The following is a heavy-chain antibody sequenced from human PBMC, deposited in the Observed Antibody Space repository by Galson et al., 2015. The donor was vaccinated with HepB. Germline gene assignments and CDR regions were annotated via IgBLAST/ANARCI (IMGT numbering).Heavy chain of an antibody. V-gene: IGHV1-69*13. Sequence: SVKVSCKASGGTFGNFALSWVRQAPGQGLEWMGGIIPASGTTDYAPKFQHRLTITADGSTDTAFMELNSLISDDTALYFCAGQYNFLTGDSSGWYFDLWGRGTPVSVS. D-gene: IGHD2-21*02. CDR2: IIPASGTT. CDR3: AGQYNFLTGDSSGWYFDL. J-gene: IGHJ2*01. CDR1: GGTFGNFA.